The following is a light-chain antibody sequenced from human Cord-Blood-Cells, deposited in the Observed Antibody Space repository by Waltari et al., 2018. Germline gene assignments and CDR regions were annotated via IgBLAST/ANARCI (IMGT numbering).Light chain of an antibody. CDR1: SSDVGSYNL. V-gene: IGLV2-23*01. Sequence: QSALTQPAYVSGSPGQSITISCTGTSSDVGSYNLVSWYQQPPGKAPKLMIYEGSKRPSGVSNRFSGSKSGNTASLTISGLQAEDEADYYCCSYAGSSTYVVFGGGTKLTVL. CDR3: CSYAGSSTYVV. CDR2: EGS. J-gene: IGLJ2*01.